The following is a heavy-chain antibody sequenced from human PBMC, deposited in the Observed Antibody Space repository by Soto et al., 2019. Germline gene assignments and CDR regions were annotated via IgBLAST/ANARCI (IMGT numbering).Heavy chain of an antibody. CDR1: GDTFTSHW. Sequence: GESLKISCKGSGDTFTSHWIAWVRQMPGKGLELMGLIYPADSDTRYSPSFEGQVTISVDKSISTAYLQWSSLKASDTAMYYCVRPQAKELGTIRGAFDIWGQGTKVTVSS. D-gene: IGHD3-10*01. V-gene: IGHV5-51*01. CDR2: IYPADSDT. CDR3: VRPQAKELGTIRGAFDI. J-gene: IGHJ3*02.